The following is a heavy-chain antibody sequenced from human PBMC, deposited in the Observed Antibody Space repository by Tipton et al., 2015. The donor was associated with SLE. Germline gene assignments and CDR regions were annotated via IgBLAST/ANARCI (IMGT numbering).Heavy chain of an antibody. CDR1: GGSISSGSYY. Sequence: LRLSCTVSGGSISSGSYYWSWIRQPAGKGLEWIGRIYTSGSTNYNPSLKSRVTISEDTSRQQFSLRLRSLTAADTAVYYCARHAGDYAYFDSWGQGTLVTVSS. D-gene: IGHD4-17*01. CDR2: IYTSGST. J-gene: IGHJ4*02. CDR3: ARHAGDYAYFDS. V-gene: IGHV4-61*02.